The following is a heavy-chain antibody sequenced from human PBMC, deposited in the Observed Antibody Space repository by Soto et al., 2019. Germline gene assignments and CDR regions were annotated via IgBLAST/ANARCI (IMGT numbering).Heavy chain of an antibody. V-gene: IGHV3-9*03. CDR2: ISWNSGSI. J-gene: IGHJ6*02. Sequence: GGSLRLSCAASGFTFDDYAMHWVRQAPGKGLEWVSGISWNSGSIGYADSVKGRFTISRDNAKNSLYLQMNSLRAEDMALYYCAKDKEVRYYDILTGYWYYYYGMDVWGQGTTVTVSS. CDR1: GFTFDDYA. D-gene: IGHD3-9*01. CDR3: AKDKEVRYYDILTGYWYYYYGMDV.